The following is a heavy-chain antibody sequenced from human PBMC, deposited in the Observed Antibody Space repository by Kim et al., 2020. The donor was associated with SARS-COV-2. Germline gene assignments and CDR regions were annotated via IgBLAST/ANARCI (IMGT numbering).Heavy chain of an antibody. V-gene: IGHV1-3*01. CDR3: ARDGTTRNGGYYFDY. D-gene: IGHD1-1*01. J-gene: IGHJ4*01. Sequence: QNFPGRVTITRETSASTAFMELSSLTSEDTAIYYCARDGTTRNGGYYFDYWGQGALVTVSS.